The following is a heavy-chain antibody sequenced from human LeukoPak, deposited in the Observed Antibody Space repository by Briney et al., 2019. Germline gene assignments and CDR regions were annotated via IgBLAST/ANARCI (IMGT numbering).Heavy chain of an antibody. J-gene: IGHJ3*02. CDR3: ARLNIVVVTAISGGAFDI. CDR2: IYYSGST. V-gene: IGHV4-39*02. Sequence: PSETLSLTCTVSGGSISSSIYYWGWIRQPPGKGLEWIGSIYYSGSTYYNPSLKSRVTISIDTSKNHFSLKLSSVTAADTAVYYCARLNIVVVTAISGGAFDIWGQGTMVTVSS. CDR1: GGSISSSIYY. D-gene: IGHD2-21*02.